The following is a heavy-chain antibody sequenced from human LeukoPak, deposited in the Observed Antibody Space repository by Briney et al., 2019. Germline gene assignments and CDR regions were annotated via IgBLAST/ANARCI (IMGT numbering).Heavy chain of an antibody. J-gene: IGHJ4*02. Sequence: SETLSLACTVSGGSISSSSYYWGWIRQPPGKGLEWIGSIYYSGSTYYNPSLKSRVTISVDTSKNQFSLKLSSVTAADTAVYYCARVGSGGAWFDFWGQGTLVSVSS. D-gene: IGHD6-19*01. CDR1: GGSISSSSYY. CDR3: ARVGSGGAWFDF. CDR2: IYYSGST. V-gene: IGHV4-39*07.